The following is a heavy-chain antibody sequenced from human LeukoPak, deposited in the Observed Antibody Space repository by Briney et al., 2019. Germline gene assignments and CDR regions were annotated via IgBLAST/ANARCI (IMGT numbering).Heavy chain of an antibody. CDR2: IYSGGST. CDR3: AGTGTIDY. Sequence: GGSLRLSCAVSGFTVSSNYMSWVRQAPGKGLEWVSVIYSGGSTYYADSVKGRFTISRDNSKNTLYLRMNSLRAEDTAVYYCAGTGTIDYWGQGTLVTVSS. D-gene: IGHD1-7*01. V-gene: IGHV3-66*02. J-gene: IGHJ4*02. CDR1: GFTVSSNY.